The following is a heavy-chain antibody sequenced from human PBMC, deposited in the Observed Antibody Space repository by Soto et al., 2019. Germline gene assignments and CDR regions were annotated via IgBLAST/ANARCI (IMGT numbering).Heavy chain of an antibody. V-gene: IGHV4-59*12. D-gene: IGHD1-26*01. CDR3: ARGSSGSYGSSDV. Sequence: SETLPLTWTVSGGSISSYYWSWIRQPPGKGLEWIGEIYHSGSTNYNPSLKSRVTISVDKSKNQFSLKLSSVTAADTAVYYCARGSSGSYGSSDVWGQGTTVTVSS. CDR2: IYHSGST. CDR1: GGSISSYY. J-gene: IGHJ6*02.